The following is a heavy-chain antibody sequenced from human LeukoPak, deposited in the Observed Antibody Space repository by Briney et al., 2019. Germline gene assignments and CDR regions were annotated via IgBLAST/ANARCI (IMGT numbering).Heavy chain of an antibody. CDR3: AREYCSSTSCSYLAFDI. CDR2: IYYSGGT. D-gene: IGHD2-2*01. V-gene: IGHV4-59*01. CDR1: GGSISSYY. Sequence: SETLSLTCTVSGGSISSYYGSWLRQPPGKGLEWIGYIYYSGGTKYNPSLKSRVTTSVGTSKNHVALKHSSVTAADTAVYYCAREYCSSTSCSYLAFDIWGQGTMVTVSS. J-gene: IGHJ3*02.